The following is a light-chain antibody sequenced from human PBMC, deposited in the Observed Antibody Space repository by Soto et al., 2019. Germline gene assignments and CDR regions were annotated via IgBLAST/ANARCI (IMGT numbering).Light chain of an antibody. V-gene: IGLV2-23*03. CDR2: EGS. J-gene: IGLJ2*01. CDR1: SSDVGSYKL. CDR3: CSYAGSSTFV. Sequence: QSVLTRPASVSGSPGQSITISCTGTSSDVGSYKLVSWYQQHPGKAPKLMIYEGSKRPSGVSNRFSGSKSGNTASLTISGLQAEDEADYYCCSYAGSSTFVFGGGTQLTVL.